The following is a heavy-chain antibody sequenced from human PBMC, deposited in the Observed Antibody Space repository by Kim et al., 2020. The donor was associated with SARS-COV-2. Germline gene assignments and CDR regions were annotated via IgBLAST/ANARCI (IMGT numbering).Heavy chain of an antibody. CDR1: GYTFTSYA. Sequence: ASVKVSCKASGYTFTSYAMHWVRQAPGQRLEWMGWINAGNGNTNYSQKFQGRVTITRDTSASTAYMELSSLRSDDTAVYYCARASGRISRAPKSFDIWGHGTMVTVSS. D-gene: IGHD3-10*01. J-gene: IGHJ3*02. V-gene: IGHV1-3*01. CDR2: INAGNGNT. CDR3: ARASGRISRAPKSFDI.